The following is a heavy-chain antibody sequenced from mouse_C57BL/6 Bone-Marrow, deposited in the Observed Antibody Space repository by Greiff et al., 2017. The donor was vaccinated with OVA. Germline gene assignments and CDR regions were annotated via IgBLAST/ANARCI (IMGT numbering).Heavy chain of an antibody. CDR1: GFNIKDDY. CDR2: IDPENGDT. CDR3: TTLYYDYDWFAY. D-gene: IGHD2-4*01. Sequence: VQLQQSGAELVRPGASVKLSCTASGFNIKDDYMHWVKQRPEQGLEWIGWIDPENGDTEYASKFQGKATITADTSSNTAYLQLSSLTSEDTAVYYCTTLYYDYDWFAYWGQGTLVTVSA. V-gene: IGHV14-4*01. J-gene: IGHJ3*01.